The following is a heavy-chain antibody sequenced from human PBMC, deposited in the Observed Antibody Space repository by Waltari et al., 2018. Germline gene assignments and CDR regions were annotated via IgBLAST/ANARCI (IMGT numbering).Heavy chain of an antibody. J-gene: IGHJ4*02. D-gene: IGHD6-6*01. CDR3: AREQLAARPFDY. CDR1: GFTFSSYG. Sequence: QVQLVESGGGVVQPGRSLRLSCAATGFTFSSYGMHWFCQAPGTGLEWVAGIWYDGSNKYYADYGKGRFTSSRDDCKNALYLQMNSLRAEDTAVYYCAREQLAARPFDYWGQGTLVTVSS. CDR2: IWYDGSNK. V-gene: IGHV3-33*01.